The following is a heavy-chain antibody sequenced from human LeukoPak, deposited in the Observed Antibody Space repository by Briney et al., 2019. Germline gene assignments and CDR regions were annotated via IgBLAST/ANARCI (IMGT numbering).Heavy chain of an antibody. CDR2: ISWNSGSI. CDR1: GFTFDDYA. Sequence: GGSLRLSCAASGFTFDDYAMHWVRQAPGKGLEWVSGISWNSGSIGYADSAKGRFTISRDNAKNSLYLQMNSLRAEDTALYYCAKDIYSSSWYYFDYWGQGTLVTVSS. V-gene: IGHV3-9*01. J-gene: IGHJ4*02. D-gene: IGHD6-13*01. CDR3: AKDIYSSSWYYFDY.